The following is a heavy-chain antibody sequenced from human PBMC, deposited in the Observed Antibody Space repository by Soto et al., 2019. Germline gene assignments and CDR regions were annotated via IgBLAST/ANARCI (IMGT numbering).Heavy chain of an antibody. J-gene: IGHJ6*02. CDR2: ISSSSSTI. V-gene: IGHV3-48*02. CDR3: ATTTVNYYYYGMDV. CDR1: GLTFSSYS. Sequence: EVQLVESGGGLVQPGGSLRLSCAASGLTFSSYSMNWVRQAPGKGLEWVSYISSSSSTIYYADSVKGRFTISRDNAKNSLYLQMNSLRDEDTAVYYCATTTVNYYYYGMDVWGQGTTVTVSS. D-gene: IGHD4-17*01.